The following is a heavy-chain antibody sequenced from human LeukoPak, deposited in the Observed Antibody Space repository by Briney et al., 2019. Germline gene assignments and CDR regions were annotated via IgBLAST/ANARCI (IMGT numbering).Heavy chain of an antibody. D-gene: IGHD3-3*01. CDR2: IKQDGSEK. CDR1: GFTFSSYW. V-gene: IGHV3-7*01. Sequence: QAGGSLRLSCAASGFTFSSYWMSWVRQAPGKGLEGVANIKQDGSEKYYVDSVKGRFTISRDNAKNSLYLQMNSLRAEDTAVYYCAREGPYYDFWSGYYERYYYYYMDVWGKGTTVTVSS. CDR3: AREGPYYDFWSGYYERYYYYYMDV. J-gene: IGHJ6*03.